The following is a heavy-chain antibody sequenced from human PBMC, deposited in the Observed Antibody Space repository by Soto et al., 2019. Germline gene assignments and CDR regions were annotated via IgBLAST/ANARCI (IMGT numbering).Heavy chain of an antibody. D-gene: IGHD3-22*01. Sequence: AAVKVSCKASGYTFTGYYMHWVRQAPGQGLEWMGWINPNSGGTNYAQKFQGRVTMTRDTSISTAYMELSRLRSDDTAVYYCARAGDSSVGDAFDIWGQGTMVTV. CDR3: ARAGDSSVGDAFDI. CDR2: INPNSGGT. J-gene: IGHJ3*02. CDR1: GYTFTGYY. V-gene: IGHV1-2*02.